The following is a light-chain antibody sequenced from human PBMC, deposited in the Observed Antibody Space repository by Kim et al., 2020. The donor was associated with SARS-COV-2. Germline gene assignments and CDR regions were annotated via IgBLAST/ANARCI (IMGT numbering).Light chain of an antibody. V-gene: IGLV6-57*03. CDR1: SGSIASTY. Sequence: KTVTLSCTRSSGSIASTYVQWYQQRPGSAPTTVIYEDNQRPSGVPDRFSGSIDSSSNSASLTISGLKTEDEADYYCQSYDSINVWVFGGGTQLTVL. CDR3: QSYDSINVWV. CDR2: EDN. J-gene: IGLJ3*02.